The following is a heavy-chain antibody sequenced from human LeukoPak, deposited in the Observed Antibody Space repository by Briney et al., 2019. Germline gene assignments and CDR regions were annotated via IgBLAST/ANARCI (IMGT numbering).Heavy chain of an antibody. D-gene: IGHD1-26*01. CDR1: GGSISSSSYY. Sequence: SETLSLTCTVSGGSISSSSYYWGWIRQPPGKGLEWIGSIYYSGSTYYNPSLTSRVTISVATSKNQFSLKLSSVTAADTAVYYCARVGGHGVYSGYNYVDVWGKETTVTVSS. CDR3: ARVGGHGVYSGYNYVDV. CDR2: IYYSGST. V-gene: IGHV4-39*07. J-gene: IGHJ6*03.